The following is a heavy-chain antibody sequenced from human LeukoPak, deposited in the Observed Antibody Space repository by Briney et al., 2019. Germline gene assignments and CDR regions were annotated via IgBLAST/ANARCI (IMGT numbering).Heavy chain of an antibody. V-gene: IGHV1-3*01. D-gene: IGHD3-10*01. Sequence: ASVKVSCKASGYTFTSYAMHWVRQAPGQRLEWMGWINAGNGNTKFSQKFQGRVTITRDTSASTAYMELSSLRSEDTAVYYCARGMVRGLATIDYWGQGTPVTVSS. CDR1: GYTFTSYA. J-gene: IGHJ4*02. CDR2: INAGNGNT. CDR3: ARGMVRGLATIDY.